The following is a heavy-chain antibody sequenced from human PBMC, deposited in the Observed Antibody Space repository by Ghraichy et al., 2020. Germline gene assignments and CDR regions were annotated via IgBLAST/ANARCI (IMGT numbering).Heavy chain of an antibody. CDR1: GFTFSSYA. V-gene: IGHV3-23*01. CDR3: AKAFGPTMVRGIPPRDYYYYGMDV. J-gene: IGHJ6*02. Sequence: GGSLRLSCAASGFTFSSYAMSWVRQAPGKGLEWVSAISGSGGSTYYADSVKGRFTISRDNSKNTLYLQMNSLRAEDTAVYYCAKAFGPTMVRGIPPRDYYYYGMDVWGQGTTVTVSS. D-gene: IGHD3-10*01. CDR2: ISGSGGST.